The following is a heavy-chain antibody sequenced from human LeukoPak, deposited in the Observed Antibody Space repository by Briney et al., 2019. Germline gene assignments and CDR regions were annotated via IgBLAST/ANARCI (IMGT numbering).Heavy chain of an antibody. D-gene: IGHD3-22*01. J-gene: IGHJ3*02. CDR2: MNPNSGNT. Sequence: ASVKVSCKASGYTFTSYDINWVRQATGQGLEWMGWMNPNSGNTGYAQKFQGRVTMTRDTSISTAYMELSRLRSDDTAVYYCASHYYDSSGYYHQGRAFDIWGQGTMVTVSS. V-gene: IGHV1-8*02. CDR3: ASHYYDSSGYYHQGRAFDI. CDR1: GYTFTSYD.